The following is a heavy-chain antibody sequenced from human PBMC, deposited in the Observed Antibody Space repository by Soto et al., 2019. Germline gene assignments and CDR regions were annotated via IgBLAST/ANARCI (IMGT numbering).Heavy chain of an antibody. CDR1: GFTFTSSA. CDR3: AADKTVPPPFYYYYGMDV. D-gene: IGHD4-17*01. J-gene: IGHJ6*02. CDR2: IVVGSGNT. V-gene: IGHV1-58*01. Sequence: SVKVSCKASGFTFTSSAVQWVRQARGQRLEWIGWIVVGSGNTNYAQKFQERVTITRDMSTSTTYMELSSLRSEDTAVYYCAADKTVPPPFYYYYGMDVWGQGTTVTVSS.